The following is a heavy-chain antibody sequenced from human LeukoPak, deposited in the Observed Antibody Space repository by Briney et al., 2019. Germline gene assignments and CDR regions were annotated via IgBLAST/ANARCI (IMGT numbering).Heavy chain of an antibody. V-gene: IGHV1-69*13. D-gene: IGHD6-13*01. J-gene: IGHJ4*02. CDR2: IIPIFGTA. CDR1: GGTFSSYA. CDR3: ARGFSSSWYILHFDY. Sequence: SVKVSCKASGGTFSSYAISWVRQAPGQGLEWMGGIIPIFGTANYAQKFQGRVTITADESTSTAYMELSSLRSEDTAVYYCARGFSSSWYILHFDYWGQGTLVTVSS.